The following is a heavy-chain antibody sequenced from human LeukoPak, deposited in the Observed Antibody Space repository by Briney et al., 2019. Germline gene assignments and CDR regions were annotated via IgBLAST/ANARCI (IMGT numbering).Heavy chain of an antibody. J-gene: IGHJ4*02. Sequence: GGSLRLSCAASGFTFSDYAMHWVRQAPGKGLEFVSVIGPIGVYTYYANSVKGRFTISRDNSKSTVSLQMGSLRDEDMAVYYCARSPPGSTNWNYYDYWGRGTLVTVSS. D-gene: IGHD2-2*01. CDR2: IGPIGVYT. V-gene: IGHV3-64*01. CDR1: GFTFSDYA. CDR3: ARSPPGSTNWNYYDY.